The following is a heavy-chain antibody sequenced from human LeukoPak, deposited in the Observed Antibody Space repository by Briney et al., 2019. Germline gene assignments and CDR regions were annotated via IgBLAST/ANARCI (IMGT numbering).Heavy chain of an antibody. D-gene: IGHD6-6*01. CDR3: AKDLAARPRYLDY. V-gene: IGHV3-23*01. Sequence: GGSLRLSCAASGFTFSSYEMNWVRQAPGKGLEWVSAISGSGGSTYYADSVKGRFTISRDNSKNTLYLQMNSLRAEDTAVYYCAKDLAARPRYLDYWGQGTLVTVSS. CDR2: ISGSGGST. CDR1: GFTFSSYE. J-gene: IGHJ4*02.